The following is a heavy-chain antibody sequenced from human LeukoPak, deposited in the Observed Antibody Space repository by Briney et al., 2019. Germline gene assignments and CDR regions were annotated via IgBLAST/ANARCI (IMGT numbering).Heavy chain of an antibody. V-gene: IGHV3-21*01. CDR1: GFTFSSYS. CDR2: ISSSSNYI. D-gene: IGHD3-22*01. J-gene: IGHJ4*02. Sequence: GGSLRLSCAASGFTFSSYSMNWARQAPGKGLEWVSSISSSSNYIYYADSVKGRFTISRDNAKDSLYLQMNSLRAEDTAVYYCARDVSTYYYDSSGYSFDYWGQGTLVTVSS. CDR3: ARDVSTYYYDSSGYSFDY.